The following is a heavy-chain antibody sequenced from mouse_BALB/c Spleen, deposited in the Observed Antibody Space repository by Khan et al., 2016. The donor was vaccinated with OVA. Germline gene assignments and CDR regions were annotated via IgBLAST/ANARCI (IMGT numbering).Heavy chain of an antibody. D-gene: IGHD1-3*01. CDR1: GYTFTDYA. CDR2: ISTYYGDA. J-gene: IGHJ3*01. Sequence: QIQLVQSGAELVRPGVSVKISCKGSGYTFTDYAMHWVKQSHAKSLEWIGVISTYYGDADYNQKFKGKATMTVDKSSSTAYMGRARLTSEDSAIYYCARGSGNSRFAYWGQGTLVTVSA. V-gene: IGHV1S137*01. CDR3: ARGSGNSRFAY.